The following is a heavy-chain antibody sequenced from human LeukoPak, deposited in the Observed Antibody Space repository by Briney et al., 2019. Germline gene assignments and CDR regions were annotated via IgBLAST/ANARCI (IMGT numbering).Heavy chain of an antibody. CDR2: INHSGST. J-gene: IGHJ4*02. Sequence: SETLSLTCAVYGGSFSGYYWSWIRQPPGKGLEWIGEINHSGSTNYSPSLKSRVTISVDTSKNQFSLKLSSVTAADTAVYYCARGRNDYVWGSYRRNRIYYFDYWGQGTLVTVSS. V-gene: IGHV4-34*01. CDR3: ARGRNDYVWGSYRRNRIYYFDY. CDR1: GGSFSGYY. D-gene: IGHD3-16*02.